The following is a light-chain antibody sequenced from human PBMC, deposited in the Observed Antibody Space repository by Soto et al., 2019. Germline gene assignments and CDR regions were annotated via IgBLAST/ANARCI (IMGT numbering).Light chain of an antibody. CDR1: SSNIGPGYD. CDR2: GNT. J-gene: IGLJ2*01. Sequence: QSVLTQPPSVSGAPGQRVTISCTGTSSNIGPGYDVHWYQQLPGTTPKLLISGNTNRPSGIPDRFSGSRSGTSASLAITGLQAEDEADYYCQSYDSRLNVVFGGGTKLTVL. V-gene: IGLV1-40*01. CDR3: QSYDSRLNVV.